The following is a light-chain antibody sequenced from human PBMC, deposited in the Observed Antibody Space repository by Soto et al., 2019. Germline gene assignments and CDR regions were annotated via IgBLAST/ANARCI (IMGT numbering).Light chain of an antibody. J-gene: IGLJ3*02. CDR2: NNN. Sequence: QSVLTQPPSASGTPGQRVTISCSGSSSNIGSNTVNWYQQLPGTAPKLLIYNNNQRPSGVPDRFSGSKSDTSASLAISGLQSEDEADYYCAAWDDSLHAWVFGGGTKLTVL. CDR1: SSNIGSNT. V-gene: IGLV1-44*01. CDR3: AAWDDSLHAWV.